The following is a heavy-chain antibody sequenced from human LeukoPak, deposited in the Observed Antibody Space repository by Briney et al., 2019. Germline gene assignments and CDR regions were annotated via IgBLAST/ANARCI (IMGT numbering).Heavy chain of an antibody. J-gene: IGHJ4*02. Sequence: GGSLRLSCAASGFTFSDHYMDWVRQAPGKGLEWVGRIRKKTNSYTTEYAAYVKDRFTISRGDSKNSLYLQMNSLKTEDTAVYYRASSGSYSPLDYWGQGTLVTVSS. CDR2: IRKKTNSYTT. V-gene: IGHV3-72*01. CDR3: ASSGSYSPLDY. D-gene: IGHD1-26*01. CDR1: GFTFSDHY.